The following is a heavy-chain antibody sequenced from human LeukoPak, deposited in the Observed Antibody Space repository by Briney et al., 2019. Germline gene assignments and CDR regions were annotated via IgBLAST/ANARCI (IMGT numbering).Heavy chain of an antibody. CDR2: IYSGGST. CDR3: ARVSSTNSGYHFDY. CDR1: GFTVSSNY. J-gene: IGHJ4*02. V-gene: IGHV3-53*01. Sequence: GGSLRLSCAASGFTVSSNYMSWVRQAPGKGLEWVSVIYSGGSTYYADSVKGRFTISRDNSKNTLYLQMNSLRAEDTAVYYCARVSSTNSGYHFDYWGQGTLVTVSS. D-gene: IGHD3-22*01.